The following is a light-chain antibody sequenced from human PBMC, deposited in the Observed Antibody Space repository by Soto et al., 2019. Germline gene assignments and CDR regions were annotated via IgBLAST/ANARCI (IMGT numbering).Light chain of an antibody. V-gene: IGKV3-15*01. CDR3: LQYSNWPRT. CDR2: GAS. Sequence: EIVMTQPPATLSVSPGERATLSCRASQSLSTNLAWYQQRPGQPPRLLILGASNRATGIPARFSGSGSGTEFTLTISSLQSEDFAVYYCLQYSNWPRTFGQGTKVDIK. J-gene: IGKJ1*01. CDR1: QSLSTN.